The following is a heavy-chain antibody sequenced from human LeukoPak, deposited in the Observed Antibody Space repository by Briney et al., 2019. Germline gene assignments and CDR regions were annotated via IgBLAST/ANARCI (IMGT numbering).Heavy chain of an antibody. J-gene: IGHJ6*03. CDR3: ARDGGDLGPGTIRGTRFYYYYMDV. D-gene: IGHD3-16*01. Sequence: RSSETLSLTCSVSGASISGGSDYWIWIRQPAGKALEYIGRVHTSGNPNYNPSFESRVSISVDRSKNQFSLQLHSVTAADTAVYYCARDGGDLGPGTIRGTRFYYYYMDVWGQGTTVTVSS. CDR2: VHTSGNP. CDR1: GASISGGSDY. V-gene: IGHV4-61*02.